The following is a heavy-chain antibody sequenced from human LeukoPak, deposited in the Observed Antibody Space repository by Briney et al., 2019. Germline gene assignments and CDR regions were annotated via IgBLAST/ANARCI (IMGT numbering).Heavy chain of an antibody. D-gene: IGHD6-19*01. Sequence: PGGSLRLSCAASGFTFSSYCMSWVRQAPGKGLEWVANIKQDGSQKYYVDSVKGRFTISRDNAKSLLYLQMNSLRPEDTAVYYCVRDWAGSAWLTRALEYWGQGILVTVSS. CDR1: GFTFSSYC. J-gene: IGHJ4*02. CDR3: VRDWAGSAWLTRALEY. CDR2: IKQDGSQK. V-gene: IGHV3-7*01.